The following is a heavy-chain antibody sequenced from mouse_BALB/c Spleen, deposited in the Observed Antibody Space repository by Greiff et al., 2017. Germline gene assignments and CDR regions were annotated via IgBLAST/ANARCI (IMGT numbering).Heavy chain of an antibody. V-gene: IGHV9-1*02. J-gene: IGHJ4*01. Sequence: LMESGPELKKPGETVKISCKASGYTFTNYGMNWVKQAPGKGLKWMGWINTYTGEPTYADDFKGRFAFSLETSASTAYLQINNLKNEDMATYFCARSHYGSSPYYAMDYWGQGTSVTVSS. CDR2: INTYTGEP. CDR1: GYTFTNYG. D-gene: IGHD1-1*01. CDR3: ARSHYGSSPYYAMDY.